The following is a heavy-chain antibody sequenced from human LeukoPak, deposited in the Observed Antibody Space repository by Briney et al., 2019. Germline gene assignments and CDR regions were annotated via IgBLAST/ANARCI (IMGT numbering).Heavy chain of an antibody. CDR2: INPNSGDT. CDR1: GYTFTGYY. V-gene: IGHV1-2*02. Sequence: ASVKVSCKACGYTFTGYYMHWVRQAPGQGLEWMGWINPNSGDTNYAQKFQGRVTMTMDTSISTAYMELSRLTSDDTAVYYCATLMITAGLDYWGQGTLVTVSS. CDR3: ATLMITAGLDY. J-gene: IGHJ4*02. D-gene: IGHD3-16*01.